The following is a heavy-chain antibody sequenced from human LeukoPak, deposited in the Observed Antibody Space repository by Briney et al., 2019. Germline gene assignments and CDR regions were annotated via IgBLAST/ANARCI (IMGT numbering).Heavy chain of an antibody. J-gene: IGHJ3*02. Sequence: ASVKASCKTSGYTFTNYGISWVRQAPGLGLEWMGWISAYNGNTNYAQKVQGRVTMTTDTSTSTAYMELRSLRFDDTAVYYCARDQSVRLLQTSSTYFKHVFAIWGQGSMVTV. CDR3: ARDQSVRLLQTSSTYFKHVFAI. V-gene: IGHV1-18*01. CDR1: GYTFTNYG. D-gene: IGHD6-13*01. CDR2: ISAYNGNT.